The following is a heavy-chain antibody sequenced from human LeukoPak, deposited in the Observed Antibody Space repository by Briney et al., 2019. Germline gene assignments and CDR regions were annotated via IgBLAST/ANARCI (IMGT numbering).Heavy chain of an antibody. D-gene: IGHD3-10*01. CDR3: ARARIPVWFGELSPPLDV. CDR1: GYTFTGYY. Sequence: ASVNVSCMASGYTFTGYYMHWVRQPPGQGLEWMGWVNPNSGDTNYAHKFQGRVTMTRDTSIWTGYMELSRLRSDETAVYYCARARIPVWFGELSPPLDVWGKGTTVTVSS. V-gene: IGHV1-2*02. CDR2: VNPNSGDT. J-gene: IGHJ6*04.